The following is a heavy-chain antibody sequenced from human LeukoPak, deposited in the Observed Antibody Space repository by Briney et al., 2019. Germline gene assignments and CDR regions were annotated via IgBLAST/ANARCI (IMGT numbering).Heavy chain of an antibody. D-gene: IGHD1-26*01. CDR2: ISGSGGST. J-gene: IGHJ4*02. CDR3: AKVVGATTRGYFDY. V-gene: IGHV3-23*01. Sequence: GGSLRLSCAASGFTFSSYAMSWVRQAPGKGLEWVSTISGSGGSTYYADSGKGRFTISRDNSKNTLYLQMNSLRAEDTAVYYCAKVVGATTRGYFDYWGQGTLVTVSS. CDR1: GFTFSSYA.